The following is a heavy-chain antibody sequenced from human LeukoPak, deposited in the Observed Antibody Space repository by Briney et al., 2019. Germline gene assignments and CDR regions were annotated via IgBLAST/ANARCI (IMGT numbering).Heavy chain of an antibody. D-gene: IGHD3-3*01. V-gene: IGHV1-46*01. CDR3: ARTAQFGVVEEAFDI. J-gene: IGHJ3*02. CDR1: GYTFTVCY. CDR2: VNPSGGST. Sequence: ASVKLFCKASGYTFTVCYMHWVRQDPGQGLEWMGIVNPSGGSTSYAQKFQGRVTMTRDTSISAAYRELSRLRSGHTALFYCARTAQFGVVEEAFDIWGQGTMVTGSS.